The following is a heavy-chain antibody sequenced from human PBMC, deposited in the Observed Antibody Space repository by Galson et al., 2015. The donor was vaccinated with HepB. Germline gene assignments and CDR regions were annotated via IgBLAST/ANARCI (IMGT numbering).Heavy chain of an antibody. D-gene: IGHD2-2*02. CDR3: ARQYCSRSTCYTDVFDI. J-gene: IGHJ3*02. CDR1: GITFNSYW. Sequence: SLRLSCAASGITFNSYWMSWVRQAPGKGLEWVANIEHDGSDIYYVDSVRGRFTISRDNAKNSLYLQMSSLRSDDTAVYYCARQYCSRSTCYTDVFDIWGQGTMVIVSS. CDR2: IEHDGSDI. V-gene: IGHV3-7*03.